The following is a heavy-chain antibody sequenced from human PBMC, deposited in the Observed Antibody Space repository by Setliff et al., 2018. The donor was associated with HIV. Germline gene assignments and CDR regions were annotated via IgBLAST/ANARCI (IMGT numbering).Heavy chain of an antibody. V-gene: IGHV3-21*01. Sequence: GGSLRLSCAASGFTFFDYALNWVRQAPGKGLEWVSSISSSGSYIYYADSVKGRFTISRDHATSALYLQMDSLRAEDTAVYYCARGPQYNFWGGYLGLWGQGTLVTVSS. CDR2: ISSSGSYI. CDR1: GFTFFDYA. CDR3: ARGPQYNFWGGYLGL. D-gene: IGHD3-3*01. J-gene: IGHJ4*02.